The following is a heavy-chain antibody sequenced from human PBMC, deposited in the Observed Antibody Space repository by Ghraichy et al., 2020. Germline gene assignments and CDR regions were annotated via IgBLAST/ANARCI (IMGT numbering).Heavy chain of an antibody. J-gene: IGHJ4*02. CDR1: GFAYSSYW. Sequence: GALRLSCAASGFAYSSYWMNWVRQAPGKGLEWVAYIKYDGSAEYYVDSVKGRFAISRDNTKNSLFLQMNSLRAEDSAVYYCARGWGRFDYWGQGTLVTVSS. V-gene: IGHV3-7*01. CDR3: ARGWGRFDY. CDR2: IKYDGSAE. D-gene: IGHD2-21*02.